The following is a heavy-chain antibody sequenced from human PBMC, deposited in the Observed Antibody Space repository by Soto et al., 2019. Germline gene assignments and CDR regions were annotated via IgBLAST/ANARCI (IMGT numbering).Heavy chain of an antibody. Sequence: QVQLQESGPGLVKPSGTLSLTCAVSSGSISSSNWWSWVRQPPGKGLEWIGEIYHSGSTNYNPSLRSRVTISVDKSKNQFPLKLGSVTAADTAVYYWARTVNGPPRLYYYYMDVWGKGTTVTVSS. CDR1: SGSISSSNW. CDR3: ARTVNGPPRLYYYYMDV. J-gene: IGHJ6*03. V-gene: IGHV4-4*02. D-gene: IGHD2-8*01. CDR2: IYHSGST.